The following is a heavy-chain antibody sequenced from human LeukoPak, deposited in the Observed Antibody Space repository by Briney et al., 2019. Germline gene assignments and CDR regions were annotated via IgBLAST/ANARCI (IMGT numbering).Heavy chain of an antibody. CDR2: IKPKSGGT. J-gene: IGHJ4*02. D-gene: IGHD2-15*01. Sequence: ASVKVSYKASGYTFTGYYMHWVRQAPGQGVEGMARIKPKSGGTNYAQKFQGRVTITRDTTISTAYMEMSRLRSDDTAVYYCARPPRGYCSGGSCYDYWGQGTLVTVSS. V-gene: IGHV1-2*06. CDR3: ARPPRGYCSGGSCYDY. CDR1: GYTFTGYY.